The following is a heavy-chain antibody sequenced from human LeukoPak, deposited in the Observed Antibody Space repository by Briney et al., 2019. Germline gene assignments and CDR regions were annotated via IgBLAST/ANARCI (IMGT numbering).Heavy chain of an antibody. CDR1: GFTFSDYY. CDR2: ISSSGITI. J-gene: IGHJ6*03. Sequence: GGSLRLSCAASGFTFSDYYMTWIRQAPGKGLEWVSYISSSGITIYYTDSVKGRFTISRDNAENSLYLQMNSLRAEDTAVYYCARGVKYYYYYMDVWGKGTTVTVSS. CDR3: ARGVKYYYYYMDV. V-gene: IGHV3-11*04.